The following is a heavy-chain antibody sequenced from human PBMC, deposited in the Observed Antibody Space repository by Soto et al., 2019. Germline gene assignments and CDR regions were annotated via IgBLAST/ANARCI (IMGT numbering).Heavy chain of an antibody. CDR3: AGYRSLNGYYDY. D-gene: IGHD5-18*01. Sequence: SLRLSCAASGFTFDDYAMHWVRQAPGKGLEWVSGVSWNSVSIYYAASVKGRFTISRDNARKSLYLQMNSLRTEDTALYYCAGYRSLNGYYDYWGQGTLVTVSS. CDR1: GFTFDDYA. V-gene: IGHV3-9*01. J-gene: IGHJ4*02. CDR2: VSWNSVSI.